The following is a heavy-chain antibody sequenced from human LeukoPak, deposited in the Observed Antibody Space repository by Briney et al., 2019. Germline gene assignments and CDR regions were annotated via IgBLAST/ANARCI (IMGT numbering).Heavy chain of an antibody. D-gene: IGHD3-3*01. Sequence: ASVKVSFKASGYTFTVYYMHWVRQAHGQGLEWMGWINPNSGGTNYAQKFQGRVTMSRETSISTAYMELSRLRSDDTAVYYCARDIGVVWSGYYSYYYYYMDVGGKGTTVTVSS. CDR1: GYTFTVYY. V-gene: IGHV1-2*02. J-gene: IGHJ6*03. CDR2: INPNSGGT. CDR3: ARDIGVVWSGYYSYYYYYMDV.